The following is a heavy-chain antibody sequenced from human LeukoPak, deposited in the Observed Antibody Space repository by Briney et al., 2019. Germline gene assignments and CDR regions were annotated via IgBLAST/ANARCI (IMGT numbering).Heavy chain of an antibody. D-gene: IGHD1-14*01. CDR2: ISYDGSNK. V-gene: IGHV3-30*03. CDR3: ARVEVYTLDY. CDR1: GFSFDSYG. Sequence: GGSLRLSCAASGFSFDSYGMHWVRQAPGKGLEWVAVISYDGSNKYYADSVKGRFTISRDNSKNTLYLQMNSLRAEDTAVYYCARVEVYTLDYWGQGTLVTVSS. J-gene: IGHJ4*02.